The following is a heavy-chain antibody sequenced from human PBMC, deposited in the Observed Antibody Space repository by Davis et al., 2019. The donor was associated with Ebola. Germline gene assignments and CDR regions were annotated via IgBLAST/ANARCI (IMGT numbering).Heavy chain of an antibody. CDR2: ISAYNGNT. CDR3: ARARLDIWGSYRSVDY. J-gene: IGHJ4*02. D-gene: IGHD3-16*02. CDR1: GYTFTDYN. V-gene: IGHV1-18*04. Sequence: ASVKVSCKASGYTFTDYNTNWLRHDPGEGLDWMGWISAYNGNTDYAQKFQGRVTMTTDTSTSTAFMELTGLKSGDTAVYYCARARLDIWGSYRSVDYWGQGTQVIVSS.